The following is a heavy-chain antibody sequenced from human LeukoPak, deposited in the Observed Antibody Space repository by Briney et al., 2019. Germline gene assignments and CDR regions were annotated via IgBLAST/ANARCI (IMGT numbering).Heavy chain of an antibody. CDR1: GGSISSGGYY. V-gene: IGHV4-31*03. CDR2: IDYSGST. D-gene: IGHD3-22*01. Sequence: SETLSLTCTVSGGSISSGGYYWSWIRQHPGKGLEWIGYIDYSGSTYYNPSLRSRVTISVDTSKNQFSLKLSSVTAAVTAVYYCARAYDSSGYYSKRDNYFDYWGQGTLVTVSS. J-gene: IGHJ4*02. CDR3: ARAYDSSGYYSKRDNYFDY.